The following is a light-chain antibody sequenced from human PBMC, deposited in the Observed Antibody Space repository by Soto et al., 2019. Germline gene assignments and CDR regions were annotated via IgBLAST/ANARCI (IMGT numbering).Light chain of an antibody. CDR3: CSYAGSYTFARNV. J-gene: IGLJ1*01. V-gene: IGLV2-11*01. CDR1: SSDVAIYNY. Sequence: QSALTQPRSVSGSPGQSVTISCTGTSSDVAIYNYISWYQQHPGEAPKLMIHDVSERPSGVPDRFSGSKSGNTASLTISGLQAEYGADYYCCSYAGSYTFARNVFGTGTKVTV. CDR2: DVS.